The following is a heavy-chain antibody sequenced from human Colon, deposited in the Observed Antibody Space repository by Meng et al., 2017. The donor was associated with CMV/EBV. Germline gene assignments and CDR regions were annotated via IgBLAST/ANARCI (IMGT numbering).Heavy chain of an antibody. CDR2: ISDTGSYI. V-gene: IGHV3-21*01. D-gene: IGHD6-6*01. CDR1: GFTFTQYP. CDR3: ARAPVAARQAYFDF. J-gene: IGHJ4*02. Sequence: GESLKISCAASGFTFTQYPMNWVRQAPGKGLEWVSSISDTGSYIDYADSVKGRFTISRDNANNSLYLQMNSLRVEDTAVYYCARAPVAARQAYFDFWGQGALVTVSS.